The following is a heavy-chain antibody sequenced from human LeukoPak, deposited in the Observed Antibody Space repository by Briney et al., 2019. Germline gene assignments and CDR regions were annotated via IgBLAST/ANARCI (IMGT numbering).Heavy chain of an antibody. CDR1: GFTFSNYA. CDR2: ISGSGVGT. CDR3: AKRAMWDLYWYFDL. Sequence: GGSLRLSCAASGFTFSNYAMNWVRQAPGKGLEWVSGISGSGVGTYYKDSVKGRFTTSRDNSKDTLYLQMNSLRAEDTAVYYCAKRAMWDLYWYFDLWGRGTLVTVSS. V-gene: IGHV3-23*01. D-gene: IGHD1-26*01. J-gene: IGHJ2*01.